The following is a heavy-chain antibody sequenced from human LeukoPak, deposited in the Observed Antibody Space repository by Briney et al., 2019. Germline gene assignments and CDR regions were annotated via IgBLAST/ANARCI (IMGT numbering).Heavy chain of an antibody. CDR2: IWSDGSNK. J-gene: IGHJ4*02. D-gene: IGHD6-13*01. Sequence: GRSLRLSCAASGFTFSSYAMHWVRQAPGKGLEWVAVIWSDGSNKYYADSVKGRFTISRDNSKNTLYLQMNTLRADDTAVYFCASAAGPFDHWGQGTLVTVSS. CDR3: ASAAGPFDH. V-gene: IGHV3-33*08. CDR1: GFTFSSYA.